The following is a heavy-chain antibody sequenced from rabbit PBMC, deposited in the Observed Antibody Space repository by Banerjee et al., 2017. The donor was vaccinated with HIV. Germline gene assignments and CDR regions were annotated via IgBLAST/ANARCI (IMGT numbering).Heavy chain of an antibody. D-gene: IGHD4-1*01. J-gene: IGHJ3*01. CDR1: GFSFSNSDY. Sequence: QSLEESGGDLVKPGASLTLTCTASGFSFSNSDYMCWVRQAPGKGLEWISCIAGSSSDFTYYATWAKGRFTISKTSSTTVTLQMTSLTVADTATYFCARVSESSGWGEDLWGQGTLVTVS. CDR2: IAGSSSDFT. V-gene: IGHV1S40*01. CDR3: ARVSESSGWGEDL.